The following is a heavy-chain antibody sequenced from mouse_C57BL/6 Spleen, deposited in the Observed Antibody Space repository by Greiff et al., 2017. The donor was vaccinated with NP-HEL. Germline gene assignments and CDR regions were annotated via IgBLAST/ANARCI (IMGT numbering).Heavy chain of an antibody. Sequence: ESGPGLVKPSQSLSLTCSVTGYSITSGYYWNWIRQFPGNKLEWMGYISYDGSNNYNPSLKNRISITRDTSKNQFFLKLNSVTTEDTATYYCARGAYGVGFDYWGQGTTLTVSS. CDR2: ISYDGSN. CDR1: GYSITSGYY. J-gene: IGHJ2*01. D-gene: IGHD1-1*02. CDR3: ARGAYGVGFDY. V-gene: IGHV3-6*01.